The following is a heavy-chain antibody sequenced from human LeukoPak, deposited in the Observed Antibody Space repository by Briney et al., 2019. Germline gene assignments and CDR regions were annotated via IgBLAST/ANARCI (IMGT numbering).Heavy chain of an antibody. V-gene: IGHV1-18*01. D-gene: IGHD3-22*01. Sequence: ASVKVSCKASGYTFTRYGINWVRQAPGQGLEWVGWISVYNDATSYAQKLQGRVSLTTDPSTNTAYMELNSLRSDDTAIYYCARRTLGSSGYVFGHSTEPFYFDFWGQGTLVTVSS. J-gene: IGHJ4*02. CDR2: ISVYNDAT. CDR3: ARRTLGSSGYVFGHSTEPFYFDF. CDR1: GYTFTRYG.